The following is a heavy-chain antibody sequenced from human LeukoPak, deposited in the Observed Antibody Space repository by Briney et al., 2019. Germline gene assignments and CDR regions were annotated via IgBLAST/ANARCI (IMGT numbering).Heavy chain of an antibody. D-gene: IGHD2-8*02. CDR1: GFTFSSYA. V-gene: IGHV3-30-3*01. CDR3: AKAPRAGGSHCFDY. J-gene: IGHJ4*02. Sequence: GGSLRLSCAASGFTFSSYAMHWVRQAPGKGLEWVAVISYDGSNKYYADSVKGRFTISRDNSKNTLYLQMNSLRAEDTAVYYCAKAPRAGGSHCFDYWGQGTLVTVSS. CDR2: ISYDGSNK.